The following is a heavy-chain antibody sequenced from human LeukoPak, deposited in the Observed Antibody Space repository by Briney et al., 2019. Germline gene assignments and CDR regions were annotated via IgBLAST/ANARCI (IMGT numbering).Heavy chain of an antibody. CDR3: ARVAVAGDYYYYMDV. V-gene: IGHV4-61*02. Sequence: SETLSLTCTVSGGSISSGSYYWSWIRQPAGKGLEWIGRIYTSGSTNYNPSLKSRVTISVDTSKNQFSLKPSSVTAADTAVYYCARVAVAGDYYYYMDVWGKGTTVTISS. CDR2: IYTSGST. D-gene: IGHD2-15*01. J-gene: IGHJ6*03. CDR1: GGSISSGSYY.